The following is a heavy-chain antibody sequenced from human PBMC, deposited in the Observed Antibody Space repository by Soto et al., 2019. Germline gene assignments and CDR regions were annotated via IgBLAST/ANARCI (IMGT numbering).Heavy chain of an antibody. J-gene: IGHJ6*02. D-gene: IGHD3-22*01. CDR2: ISGSGGST. CDR1: GFTFSSYA. CDR3: AKGRRRGIVFVRNPYYYYGMDV. V-gene: IGHV3-23*01. Sequence: GGSLRLSCAASGFTFSSYAMSWVRQAPGKGLEWVSAISGSGGSTYYADSVKGRFTISRDNSKNTLYLQMNSLRAEDTAVYYCAKGRRRGIVFVRNPYYYYGMDVWGQGTTVTVS.